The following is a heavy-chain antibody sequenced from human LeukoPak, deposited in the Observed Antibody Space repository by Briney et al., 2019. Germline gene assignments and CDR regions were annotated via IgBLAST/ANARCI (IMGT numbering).Heavy chain of an antibody. D-gene: IGHD3-22*01. CDR3: ARYPQHYDSSGYYGL. CDR2: IIPIFGTA. J-gene: IGHJ4*02. V-gene: IGHV1-69*05. Sequence: GASVKVSCKASGGTFSSYAISWVRQAPGQGLEWMGGIIPIFGTANYAQKFQGRVTMTRDTSISTAYMELSRLRSDDTAVYYCARYPQHYDSSGYYGLWGQGTLVTVSS. CDR1: GGTFSSYA.